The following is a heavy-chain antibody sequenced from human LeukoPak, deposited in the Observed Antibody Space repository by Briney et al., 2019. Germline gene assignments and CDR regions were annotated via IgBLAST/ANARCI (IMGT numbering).Heavy chain of an antibody. V-gene: IGHV1-3*01. CDR1: GYTFTSYA. D-gene: IGHD2-2*01. Sequence: EASVKVSCKASGYTFTSYAMHWVRQAPGQRLEWMGWINAGNGNTKYSQKFQGRVTITRDTSASTAYMELSSLRSEDTAVYYCARAGYCSSITCYQEGFDPWGRGTLVTVSS. CDR3: ARAGYCSSITCYQEGFDP. J-gene: IGHJ5*02. CDR2: INAGNGNT.